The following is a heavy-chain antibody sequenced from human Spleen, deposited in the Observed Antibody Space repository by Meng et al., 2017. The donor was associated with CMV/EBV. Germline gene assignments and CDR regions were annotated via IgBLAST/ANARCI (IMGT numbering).Heavy chain of an antibody. CDR2: IKQDGSEK. J-gene: IGHJ4*02. V-gene: IGHV3-7*03. CDR1: GFTFSTYS. Sequence: GGSLRLSCATSGFTFSTYSMSWIRQAPGGGLEWVANIKQDGSEKYYVDSVKGRFTISRDNAKNSVFLQMNSLTADDTAVYYCGTADFWGQGTRVTVSS. D-gene: IGHD3-3*01. CDR3: GTADF.